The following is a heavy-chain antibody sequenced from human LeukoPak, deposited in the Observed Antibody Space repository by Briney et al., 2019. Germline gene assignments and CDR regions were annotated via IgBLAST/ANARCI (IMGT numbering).Heavy chain of an antibody. D-gene: IGHD6-19*01. Sequence: SQTLSLTCTVVAGSISSYYWSWIRQPPGKGLEWIGYIYYSGSTNYNPSLKSRVTISVDTSKDQFSLKLSSVTAADTAVYYCARSDASGHDYWGQGTLVTVSS. CDR1: AGSISSYY. V-gene: IGHV4-59*01. CDR2: IYYSGST. J-gene: IGHJ4*02. CDR3: ARSDASGHDY.